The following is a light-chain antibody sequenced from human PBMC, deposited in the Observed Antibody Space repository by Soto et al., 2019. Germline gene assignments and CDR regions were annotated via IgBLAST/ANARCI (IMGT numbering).Light chain of an antibody. J-gene: IGLJ1*01. V-gene: IGLV2-14*01. CDR2: EVS. CDR1: SSDFGDYDY. Sequence: QSVLTQPASVSGSPGQSITISCTGTSSDFGDYDYVSWYLQHPDKVPKLMIYEVSNRPSGVSNRFSGSKSGNTASLTISGLQAEDEADYYCSSYTGSSTLVFGTGTKVTVL. CDR3: SSYTGSSTLV.